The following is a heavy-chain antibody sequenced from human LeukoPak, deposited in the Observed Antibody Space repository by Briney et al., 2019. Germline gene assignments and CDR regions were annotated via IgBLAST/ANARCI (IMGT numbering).Heavy chain of an antibody. J-gene: IGHJ4*02. CDR1: GGSISSINYY. D-gene: IGHD2-21*01. CDR2: IYYSGST. V-gene: IGHV4-39*07. Sequence: SETLSLTCTVSGGSISSINYYWGWIRQPPGKGLEWIGSIYYSGSTYYNPSLKSRFTISVDTSKNQFSLKLSSVTAADTAVYYCARRWGYVDYWGQGTLVTVSS. CDR3: ARRWGYVDY.